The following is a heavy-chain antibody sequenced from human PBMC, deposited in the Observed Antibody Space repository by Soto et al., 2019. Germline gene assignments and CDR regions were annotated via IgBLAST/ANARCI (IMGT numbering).Heavy chain of an antibody. CDR2: IYHSGST. CDR3: AREGGYCSGGSCHVYSPGWFDP. Sequence: SETLSLTCAVSGGSISSGGYSWSWIRQPPGKGLEWIGYIYHSGSTYYNPSLKSRVTISVDRSKNQFSLKLSSVTAADTAVYYCAREGGYCSGGSCHVYSPGWFDPWGQGTLVTVSS. J-gene: IGHJ5*02. CDR1: GGSISSGGYS. D-gene: IGHD2-15*01. V-gene: IGHV4-30-2*01.